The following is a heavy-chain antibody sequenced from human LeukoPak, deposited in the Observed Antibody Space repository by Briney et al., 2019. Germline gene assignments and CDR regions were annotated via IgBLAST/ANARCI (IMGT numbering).Heavy chain of an antibody. D-gene: IGHD5-12*01. V-gene: IGHV4-4*07. CDR3: ARDRSGYSEYYFDY. J-gene: IGHJ4*02. Sequence: PSETLSLTCTVSGGSTNTYCWSWIRQPPEKGLEWIGRISPSGSTYYNPSLKSRVTISIDKSKNQFSLRLTSVTAADTAVYYCARDRSGYSEYYFDYWGQGSLVTVSS. CDR1: GGSTNTYC. CDR2: ISPSGST.